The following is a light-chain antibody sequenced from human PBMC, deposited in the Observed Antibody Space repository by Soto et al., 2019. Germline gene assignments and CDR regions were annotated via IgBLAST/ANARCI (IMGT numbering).Light chain of an antibody. V-gene: IGKV3-20*01. CDR1: QSVDSY. J-gene: IGKJ4*01. CDR2: DAS. Sequence: EIVLTQSPATLSLSPGERATLSCRASQSVDSYLAWYQHKPGQAPRLLIYDASNRATGIPARFSGSGSGTDFTLTISRLEPEDFAVYYCQQYGSSPLTFGGGTKVDIK. CDR3: QQYGSSPLT.